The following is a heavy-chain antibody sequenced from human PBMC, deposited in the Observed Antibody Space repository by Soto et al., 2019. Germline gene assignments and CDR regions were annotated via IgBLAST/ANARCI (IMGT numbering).Heavy chain of an antibody. J-gene: IGHJ3*02. CDR1: GGSFSGYY. V-gene: IGHV4-34*01. D-gene: IGHD7-27*01. Sequence: SETLSLTCAVYGGSFSGYYWSWIRQPPGKGLEWIGEINHSGSTNYNPSLKSRVTISVDTSKNQFSLKLSSVTAADTAVYYCARELRNPTRPFRRNWDDAFDIWGQGTMVTVSS. CDR3: ARELRNPTRPFRRNWDDAFDI. CDR2: INHSGST.